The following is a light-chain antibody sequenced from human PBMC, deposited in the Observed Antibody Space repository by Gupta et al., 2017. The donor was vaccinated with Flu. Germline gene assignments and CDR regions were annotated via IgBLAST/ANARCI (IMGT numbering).Light chain of an antibody. Sequence: SYELTQPPSVSVSPGQTARITCSGDALPKQYAYWYQQKPGQAPVLVIYKDSERPSGIPERFSGSSSGTTVTLTISGVQAEDEADYYCQSADSSGTYPVFGGGTMLTVL. J-gene: IGLJ3*02. V-gene: IGLV3-25*02. CDR2: KDS. CDR1: ALPKQY. CDR3: QSADSSGTYPV.